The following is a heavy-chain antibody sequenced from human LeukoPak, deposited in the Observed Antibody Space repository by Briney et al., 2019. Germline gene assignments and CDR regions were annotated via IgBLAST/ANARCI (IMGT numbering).Heavy chain of an antibody. Sequence: GGSLRLSCAASGFTFSSCAMSWVRQAPGKGLEWVSAISGSGGSTYYADSVKGRFTMSRDNSKNTLYLQMSSLTADDTALYYCAKHPPTDWGSSGFDSWGQGTLVTVSS. V-gene: IGHV3-23*01. CDR2: ISGSGGST. CDR3: AKHPPTDWGSSGFDS. J-gene: IGHJ4*02. CDR1: GFTFSSCA. D-gene: IGHD7-27*01.